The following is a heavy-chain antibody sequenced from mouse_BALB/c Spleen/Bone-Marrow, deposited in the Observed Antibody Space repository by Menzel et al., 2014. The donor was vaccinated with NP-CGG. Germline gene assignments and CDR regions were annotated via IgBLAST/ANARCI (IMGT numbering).Heavy chain of an antibody. D-gene: IGHD1-1*01. CDR1: GYIFSSYW. Sequence: VQLQQSGAELMKPGASVTISCKATGYIFSSYWKEWIKQRPGHGLEWMGEILPGGGNTNYNEKFRDKATFTAETSSNIAYMQLSSLTSEDSAVYYCSRRAHYFGSGLDYWGQGTTLTVSS. CDR3: SRRAHYFGSGLDY. V-gene: IGHV1-9*01. CDR2: ILPGGGNT. J-gene: IGHJ2*01.